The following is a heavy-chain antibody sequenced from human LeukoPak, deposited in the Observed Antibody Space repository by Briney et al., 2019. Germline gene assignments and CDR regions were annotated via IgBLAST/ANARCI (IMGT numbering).Heavy chain of an antibody. V-gene: IGHV3-30-3*01. CDR3: AGMYYYDSSGPGGFDP. CDR2: ISYDGSNE. Sequence: GGSLRLSCAASGFSFIYYAMTWVRQAPGKGLEWVAVISYDGSNEYYADSVKGRFTISRDNSKNTLYLQMNSLRAEDTAVYYCAGMYYYDSSGPGGFDPWGQGTLVTVSS. D-gene: IGHD3-22*01. CDR1: GFSFIYYA. J-gene: IGHJ5*02.